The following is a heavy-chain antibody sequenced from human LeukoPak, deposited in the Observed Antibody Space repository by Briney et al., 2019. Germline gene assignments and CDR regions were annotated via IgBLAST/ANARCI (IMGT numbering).Heavy chain of an antibody. V-gene: IGHV1-2*02. CDR1: GYTFTGHY. J-gene: IGHJ4*02. CDR3: ARDLATIDGIAWYYFEN. CDR2: INPNTGGT. D-gene: IGHD5-12*01. Sequence: ASVKVSCEASGYTFTGHYIHWVRQAPGQGFEWMGWINPNTGGTDYAQKFQDRIAISTYTSISTAYMELSRLRSDDTALYYCARDLATIDGIAWYYFENWGQGTLVTVS.